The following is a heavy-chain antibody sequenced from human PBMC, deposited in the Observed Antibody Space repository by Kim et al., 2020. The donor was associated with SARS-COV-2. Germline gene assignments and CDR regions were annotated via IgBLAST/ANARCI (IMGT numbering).Heavy chain of an antibody. CDR3: GRDIRIGGSRPEDV. D-gene: IGHD2-15*01. J-gene: IGHJ6*02. V-gene: IGHV3-33*01. Sequence: AASMTGRFTISRDNSKNTLYLHMNSLRAEDTAVYYCGRDIRIGGSRPEDVWGQGTTVTVSS.